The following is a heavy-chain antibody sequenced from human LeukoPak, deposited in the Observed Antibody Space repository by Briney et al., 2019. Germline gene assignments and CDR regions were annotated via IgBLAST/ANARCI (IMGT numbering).Heavy chain of an antibody. CDR1: GGSFSGYY. CDR2: INHSGST. J-gene: IGHJ5*02. V-gene: IGHV4-34*01. CDR3: ARGRDGIGYSSSWYAVDWFDP. D-gene: IGHD6-13*01. Sequence: SETLSLTCAVYGGSFSGYYWSWIRQPPGKGLEWIGEINHSGSTNYNPSLKSRVTISVDTSKNQFSLKLSSVTAADTAVYYCARGRDGIGYSSSWYAVDWFDPWGQGTLVTVSP.